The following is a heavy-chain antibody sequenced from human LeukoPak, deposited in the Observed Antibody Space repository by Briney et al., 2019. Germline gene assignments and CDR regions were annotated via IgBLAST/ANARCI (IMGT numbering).Heavy chain of an antibody. CDR1: GFTLSSNS. V-gene: IGHV3-53*01. J-gene: IGHJ4*02. CDR2: IYSDNT. CDR3: ARRAGAYSHPYDY. D-gene: IGHD4/OR15-4a*01. Sequence: GGSLRLSCTVSGFTLSSNSMSWVRQAPGKGLEWVSFIYSDNTHYSDSVKGRFTISTDNSKNTLYLQMNSLRAEDTAVYYCARRAGAYSHPYDYWGQGTLVTVSS.